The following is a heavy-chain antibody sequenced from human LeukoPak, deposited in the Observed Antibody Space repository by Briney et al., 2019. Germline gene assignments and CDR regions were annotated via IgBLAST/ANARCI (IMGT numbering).Heavy chain of an antibody. V-gene: IGHV4-59*01. J-gene: IGHJ4*02. D-gene: IGHD3-22*01. CDR3: CRGSSGFYPPFYY. CDR1: GGSISSYY. CDR2: IYCSGST. Sequence: SETLSLTCTVSGGSISSYYWSWIRQPPGKGLEWIGYIYCSGSTNYNPSLKSRVTISVDTSKNQFSLKLSSVTAADPAEHYCCRGSSGFYPPFYYWGQGTLVTVSP.